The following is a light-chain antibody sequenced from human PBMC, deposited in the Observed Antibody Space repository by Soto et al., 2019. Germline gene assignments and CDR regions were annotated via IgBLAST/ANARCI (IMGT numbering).Light chain of an antibody. Sequence: VMTQSPVTIYRSQGETVTLSYLASQSVSRYLAWYQQKPGQAPRLLIYGAFSRATGVPARFSGSGSGTEFTLTISSLEPEDFAVYYCQQYGSSPMTFGQGTRVEFK. V-gene: IGKV3-20*01. CDR2: GAF. CDR1: QSVSRY. CDR3: QQYGSSPMT. J-gene: IGKJ5*01.